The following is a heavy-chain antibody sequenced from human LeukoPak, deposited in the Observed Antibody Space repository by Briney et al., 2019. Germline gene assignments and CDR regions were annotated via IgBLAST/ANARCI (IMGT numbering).Heavy chain of an antibody. Sequence: SETLSLTCTVSGGSISDYYWDWIRQPAGKGLEWIGRIYTSGSTNYNSSLKSRVTMSVDTSKNQVSLKLSSVTAADTAVYYCATGDGYNSFDYWGQGTLVTVSS. V-gene: IGHV4-4*07. CDR1: GGSISDYY. J-gene: IGHJ4*02. CDR2: IYTSGST. D-gene: IGHD5-24*01. CDR3: ATGDGYNSFDY.